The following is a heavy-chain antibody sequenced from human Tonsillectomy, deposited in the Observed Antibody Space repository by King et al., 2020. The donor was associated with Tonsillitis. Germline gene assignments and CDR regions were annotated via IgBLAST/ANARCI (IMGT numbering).Heavy chain of an antibody. CDR3: ARQVYYHDSSSYVPDAFDI. Sequence: QLVQSGAEVKKPGESLKISCKGSGHSFTSYWIGWVRQMPGKGLEWMGIIYPGDSDTRYSPSFQGQVTISADKSISTAYLQWSSLKASDTAMYYCARQVYYHDSSSYVPDAFDIWGQGTMVTVSS. CDR1: GHSFTSYW. J-gene: IGHJ3*02. D-gene: IGHD3-22*01. CDR2: IYPGDSDT. V-gene: IGHV5-51*01.